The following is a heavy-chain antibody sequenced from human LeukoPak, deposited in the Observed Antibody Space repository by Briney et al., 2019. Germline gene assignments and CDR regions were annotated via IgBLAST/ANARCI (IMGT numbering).Heavy chain of an antibody. CDR1: GVSTTNGIYY. V-gene: IGHV4-39*01. Sequence: SETLSLTCTVSGVSTTNGIYYWAWIRQSPGKGLEWIGSVHNVGSTYYNLSLRSRVTMSIDTSKNQFSLRLNSVTDADTAVYYCARHAEYNSGWHFYLDHWGQGILVTVSS. CDR3: ARHAEYNSGWHFYLDH. D-gene: IGHD6-19*01. CDR2: VHNVGST. J-gene: IGHJ4*02.